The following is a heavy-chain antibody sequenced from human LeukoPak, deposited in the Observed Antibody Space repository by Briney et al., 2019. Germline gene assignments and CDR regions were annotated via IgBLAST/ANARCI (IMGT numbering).Heavy chain of an antibody. CDR1: GFTFSSYW. J-gene: IGHJ6*02. D-gene: IGHD3-16*01. Sequence: GGSLRLSCAASGFTFSSYWMNWARQAPGKGLEWVASINHNGNVNYYVDSVKGRFTISRDNVKNSLYLQISNLRAEDTAVYFCARGGGLGVWGQGATVTVSS. CDR2: INHNGNVN. V-gene: IGHV3-7*03. CDR3: ARGGGLGV.